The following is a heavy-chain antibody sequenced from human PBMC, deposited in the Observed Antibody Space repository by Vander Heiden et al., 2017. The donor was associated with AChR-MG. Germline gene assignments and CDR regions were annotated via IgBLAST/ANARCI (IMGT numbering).Heavy chain of an antibody. CDR1: GYTCISYD. CDR2: MNPNSGNT. CDR3: ASGEYGDDFDY. D-gene: IGHD4-17*01. Sequence: QVQLVQSGAEVKKPGSSGKVSCQASGYTCISYDIYRLRQATGQGVEWMGWMNPNSGNTGYAQKFQGRVTMTRNTSISTAYMELRSMRSEHTAVYYCASGEYGDDFDYWGQGTLVTVSS. J-gene: IGHJ4*02. V-gene: IGHV1-8*01.